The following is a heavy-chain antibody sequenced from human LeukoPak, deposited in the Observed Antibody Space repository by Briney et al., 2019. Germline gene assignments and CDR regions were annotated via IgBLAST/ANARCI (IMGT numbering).Heavy chain of an antibody. J-gene: IGHJ4*02. V-gene: IGHV1-18*01. CDR1: GYTFTSYG. D-gene: IGHD2-15*01. CDR3: ASVHCSGGSCYSSFDY. Sequence: ASVKVSCKASGYTFTSYGISWVRQAPGQGLEWMGWISAYNGNTNYARKLQGRVTMTTDTSTSTAYMELRSLRSDDTAVYYCASVHCSGGSCYSSFDYWGQGTLVTVSS. CDR2: ISAYNGNT.